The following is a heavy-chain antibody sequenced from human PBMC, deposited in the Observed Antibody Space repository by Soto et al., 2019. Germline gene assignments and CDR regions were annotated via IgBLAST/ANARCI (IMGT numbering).Heavy chain of an antibody. V-gene: IGHV3-74*01. J-gene: IGHJ4*02. CDR3: AKETHSRGYGTYFDY. D-gene: IGHD3-22*01. CDR2: INGDGSFT. Sequence: EVQLVESGGGLVQPGGSLRLSCGASGFTFSNYWMHWVRQVPGEGLVWVSRINGDGSFTRFADSVKGRFTISRDNAKNTLYLQMNSLRPEDTAVYYCAKETHSRGYGTYFDYWGQGILVTVSS. CDR1: GFTFSNYW.